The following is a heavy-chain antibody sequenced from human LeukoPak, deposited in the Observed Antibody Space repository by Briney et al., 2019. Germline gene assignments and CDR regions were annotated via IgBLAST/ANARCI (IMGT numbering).Heavy chain of an antibody. CDR3: ARDRGVEYSSASDY. V-gene: IGHV1-2*02. CDR1: GYTFTGYY. D-gene: IGHD6-6*01. CDR2: INPNSGGT. J-gene: IGHJ4*02. Sequence: ASVEVSCKASGYTFTGYYMHWVRQAPGQGLEWMGWINPNSGGTNYAQKFQGRVTMTRDTSISTAYMELSRLRSDDTAVYYCARDRGVEYSSASDYWGQGTLVTVSS.